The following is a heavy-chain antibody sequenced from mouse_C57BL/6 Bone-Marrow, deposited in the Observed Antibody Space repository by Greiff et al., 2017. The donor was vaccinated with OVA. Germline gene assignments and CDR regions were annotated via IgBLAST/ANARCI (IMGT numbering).Heavy chain of an antibody. V-gene: IGHV14-4*01. J-gene: IGHJ2*01. CDR1: GFNIKDDY. D-gene: IGHD2-4*01. CDR2: IDPENGDT. CDR3: RVITTRGYFDY. Sequence: VQLKESGAELVRPGASVKLSCTASGFNIKDDYMHWVKQRPEQGLEWIGWIDPENGDTEYASKFQGKATITADTSSNTAYLQLSSLTSEDTAVYYCRVITTRGYFDYWGQGTTLTVSS.